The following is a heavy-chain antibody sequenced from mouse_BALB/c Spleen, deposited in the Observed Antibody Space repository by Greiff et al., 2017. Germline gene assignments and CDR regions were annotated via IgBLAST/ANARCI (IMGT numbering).Heavy chain of an antibody. Sequence: VQLQQSGAELVRPGVSVKISCKGSGYTFTDYAMHWVKQSHAKSLEWIGVISTYYGDASYNQKFKGKATMTVDKSSSTAYMELARLTSEDSAIYYCARSDYRYDVWFAYWGQGTLVTVSA. D-gene: IGHD2-14*01. V-gene: IGHV1S137*01. J-gene: IGHJ3*01. CDR1: GYTFTDYA. CDR3: ARSDYRYDVWFAY. CDR2: ISTYYGDA.